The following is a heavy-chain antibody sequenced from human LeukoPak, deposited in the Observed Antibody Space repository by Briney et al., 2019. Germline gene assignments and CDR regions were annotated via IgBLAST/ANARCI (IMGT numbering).Heavy chain of an antibody. CDR2: INPNSGGT. V-gene: IGHV1-2*04. CDR1: GYTFTGYY. J-gene: IGHJ4*02. D-gene: IGHD1-26*01. Sequence: ASVKVSCKASGYTFTGYYMRWVRQAPGQGLEWMGWINPNSGGTNYAQKFQGWVTMTRDTSISTAYMELSRLRSDDTAVYYCARDKYSGSYYFDYWGQGTLVTVSS. CDR3: ARDKYSGSYYFDY.